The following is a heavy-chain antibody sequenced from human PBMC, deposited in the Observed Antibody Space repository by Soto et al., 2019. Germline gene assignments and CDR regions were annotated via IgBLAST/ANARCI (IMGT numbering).Heavy chain of an antibody. CDR1: GFTFSSYD. CDR3: ARAPGSAMVRGLIIFNAFDI. CDR2: IGTAGDT. V-gene: IGHV3-13*01. D-gene: IGHD3-10*01. Sequence: GGSLRLSCAASGFTFSSYDMHWVRQATGKGLEWVSAIGTAGDTYYPGSVKGRFTISRENAKKSLYLQMNSLRAGDTAVYYCARAPGSAMVRGLIIFNAFDIWGQGTMVTVSS. J-gene: IGHJ3*02.